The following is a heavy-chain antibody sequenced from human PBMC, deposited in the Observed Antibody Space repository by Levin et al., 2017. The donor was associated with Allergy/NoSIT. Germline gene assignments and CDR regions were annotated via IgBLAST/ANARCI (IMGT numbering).Heavy chain of an antibody. CDR2: LTTSSGTS. D-gene: IGHD3-16*01. CDR1: GFTFSDWD. Sequence: GGSLRLSCEASGFTFSDWDMNWVRQAPGKGLEWLSFLTTSSGTSLYADSVKGRFTVPRDNARSSLYLQMNSLRADDTAIYYCTRDPGGDEDFDYWGQGTLVTVSS. V-gene: IGHV3-69-1*01. CDR3: TRDPGGDEDFDY. J-gene: IGHJ4*02.